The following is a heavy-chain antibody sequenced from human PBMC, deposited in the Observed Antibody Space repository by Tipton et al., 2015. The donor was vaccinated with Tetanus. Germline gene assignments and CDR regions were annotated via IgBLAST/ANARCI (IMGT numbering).Heavy chain of an antibody. Sequence: GSLRLSCAASGFTFSRFWMTWGRQAPGKGLEWVANINEDGSGNYYVDSVKGRFTISRDNAGNSLFLQTNSLRVEDTAVYYCARSIAVSGYYYYGMDVWGQGTTVTVSS. D-gene: IGHD6-19*01. CDR3: ARSIAVSGYYYYGMDV. CDR2: INEDGSGN. J-gene: IGHJ6*02. CDR1: GFTFSRFW. V-gene: IGHV3-7*01.